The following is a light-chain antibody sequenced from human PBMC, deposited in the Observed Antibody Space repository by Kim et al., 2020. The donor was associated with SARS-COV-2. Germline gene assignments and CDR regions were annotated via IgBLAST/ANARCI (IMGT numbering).Light chain of an antibody. CDR1: KLGDKY. J-gene: IGLJ2*01. Sequence: SYELTQPPSVSVSPGQTAIITCSGDKLGDKYACWYQQKPGQSPVLVIYQDRTRPSGIPERFSGSNSGNTATLTISGTQAMDEADYYCQAWDSSTVVFGGGTQLTVL. CDR3: QAWDSSTVV. V-gene: IGLV3-1*01. CDR2: QDR.